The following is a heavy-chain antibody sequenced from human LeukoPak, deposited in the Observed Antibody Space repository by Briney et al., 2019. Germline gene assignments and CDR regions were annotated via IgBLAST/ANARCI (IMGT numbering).Heavy chain of an antibody. Sequence: GGSLRLSCASSGFSFSTYGMVWVRQAPGKGLEWVSHIVGGGSDRTYYADSVKGRFTVSRENAKNSLYLHMNGLRAEDTAVYYCAREMYGSGLYYFDYWGQGTLVTVSS. CDR2: IVGGGSDRT. CDR3: AREMYGSGLYYFDY. J-gene: IGHJ4*02. CDR1: GFSFSTYG. D-gene: IGHD3-10*01. V-gene: IGHV3-48*03.